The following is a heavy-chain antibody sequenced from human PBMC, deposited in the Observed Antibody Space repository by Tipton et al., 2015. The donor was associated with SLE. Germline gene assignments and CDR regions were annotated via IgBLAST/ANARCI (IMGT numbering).Heavy chain of an antibody. J-gene: IGHJ1*01. V-gene: IGHV4-34*01. CDR2: INHSGST. CDR3: AGVGSGWYRSFQH. Sequence: GLVKPSETLSLTCTVSGGSISSHYWSWIRQPPGKGLEWIGEINHSGSTNYNPSLKSRVTISVDTSKNQFSLKLSSVTAADTAVYYCAGVGSGWYRSFQHWGQGTLVTVSS. D-gene: IGHD6-19*01. CDR1: GGSISSHY.